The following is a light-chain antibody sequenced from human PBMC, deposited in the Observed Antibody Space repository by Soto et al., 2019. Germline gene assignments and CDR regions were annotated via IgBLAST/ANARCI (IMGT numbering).Light chain of an antibody. J-gene: IGLJ1*01. CDR2: EVN. CDR3: SLYTTSSTPSYV. CDR1: SFDVDDYNS. Sequence: QSVLTQPASVSGSPGQSITISCTGTSFDVDDYNSVSWYQQPPGKAPKLIIYEVNNRPSGVSNRFSGSNSDNTASLTISGLQAEDEADYYCSLYTTSSTPSYVLGTGTKVTV. V-gene: IGLV2-14*01.